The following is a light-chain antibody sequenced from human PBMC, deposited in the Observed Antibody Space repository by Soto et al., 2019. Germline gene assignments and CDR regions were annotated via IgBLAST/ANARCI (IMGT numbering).Light chain of an antibody. CDR3: HQRQSWPRT. CDR2: AAS. Sequence: DIPMTQSPSSLSASVGDRVTITCRASQSISSYLNWYQQKPGKAPKLLIYAASSLQSGVPSRFSGSGSGTDFTLTISSLAPEDFAIYYCHQRQSWPRTFGQGTKVEIK. V-gene: IGKV1-39*01. J-gene: IGKJ1*01. CDR1: QSISSY.